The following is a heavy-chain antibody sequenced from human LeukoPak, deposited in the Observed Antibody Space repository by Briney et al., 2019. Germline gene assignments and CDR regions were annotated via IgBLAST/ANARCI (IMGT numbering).Heavy chain of an antibody. D-gene: IGHD3-10*01. CDR2: ISYDGSDK. J-gene: IGHJ4*02. CDR3: TKGVQDYSGSYYSFDY. CDR1: GFTFSSYT. Sequence: PGGSLRLSCAASGFTFSSYTMHWVRQAPGKGLEWVAVISYDGSDKYSADSVKGRFTVSRDNSKNTLFLQMNSLRAEDTAVYYCTKGVQDYSGSYYSFDYWGQGTLVTVSS. V-gene: IGHV3-30*04.